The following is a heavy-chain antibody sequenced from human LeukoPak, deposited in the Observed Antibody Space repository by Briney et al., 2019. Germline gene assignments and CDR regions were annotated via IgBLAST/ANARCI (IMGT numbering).Heavy chain of an antibody. Sequence: PGGSLRLSCVASGFTFSSYSMNWVRQAPGKGLEWVSYISSSRTTIYYADSVKGRFTISRDNAKNSLYLQVNSLRAEDTAVYYCARVRPSYYDSSGYYAETYFDYWGQGTLVTVSS. CDR1: GFTFSSYS. J-gene: IGHJ4*02. CDR3: ARVRPSYYDSSGYYAETYFDY. D-gene: IGHD3-22*01. V-gene: IGHV3-48*01. CDR2: ISSSRTTI.